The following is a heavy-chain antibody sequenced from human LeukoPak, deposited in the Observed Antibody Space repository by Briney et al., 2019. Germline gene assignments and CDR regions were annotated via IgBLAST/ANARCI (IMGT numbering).Heavy chain of an antibody. CDR3: ARLYDYGDY. Sequence: PSETLSLTCTVSGGSISSYYWSWIQQPPGKGLEWIGYIYYSGSTNYNPSLKSRVTISVDTSKNQFSLKLSSVTAADTAVYYCARLYDYGDYWGQGTLVTVSS. V-gene: IGHV4-59*08. CDR1: GGSISSYY. J-gene: IGHJ4*02. CDR2: IYYSGST.